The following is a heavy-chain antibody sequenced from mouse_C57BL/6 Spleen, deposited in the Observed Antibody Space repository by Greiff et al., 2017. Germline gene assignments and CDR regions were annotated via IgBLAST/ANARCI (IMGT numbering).Heavy chain of an antibody. D-gene: IGHD2-10*01. J-gene: IGHJ4*01. CDR1: GYSITSGYY. Sequence: EVQLQESGPGLVKPSQSLSLTCSVTGYSITSGYYWNWIRQFPGNKLEWMGYISYDGSNNYNPSLKNRISITRDTSKNQFFLKLNSVTTEDTATYYCGGLLPSMDYWGQGTSVTVSS. CDR3: GGLLPSMDY. CDR2: ISYDGSN. V-gene: IGHV3-6*01.